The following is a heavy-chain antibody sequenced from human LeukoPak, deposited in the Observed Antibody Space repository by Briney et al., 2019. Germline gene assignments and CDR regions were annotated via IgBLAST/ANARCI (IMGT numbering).Heavy chain of an antibody. D-gene: IGHD3-22*01. CDR2: ICYDGSNK. Sequence: GRSLRLSCAASGFTFSSYGMHWVRQAPDKGLEGVAVICYDGSNKYYADSVKGRFTISRDNSKNTLYLQMNSLRAEDTAVYYCANAKIGGDSSSLGNDSFDIRGQGTMVTVSS. J-gene: IGHJ3*02. V-gene: IGHV3-33*06. CDR1: GFTFSSYG. CDR3: ANAKIGGDSSSLGNDSFDI.